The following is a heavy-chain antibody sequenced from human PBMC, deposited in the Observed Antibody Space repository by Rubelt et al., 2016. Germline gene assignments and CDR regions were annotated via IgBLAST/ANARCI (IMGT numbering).Heavy chain of an antibody. CDR3: ARERDDYGDY. V-gene: IGHV1-2*02. Sequence: QVQLVQSGAEVKKPGASVKVSCKASGYTFTGYYMHWVRQAPGQGLEWMGWINPNSGGTNYAQKFEGRVSRTRDTSISTADMELSRLRSDGTAVYYFARERDDYGDYWGQGTLVTVSS. CDR1: GYTFTGYY. D-gene: IGHD5-24*01. CDR2: INPNSGGT. J-gene: IGHJ4*02.